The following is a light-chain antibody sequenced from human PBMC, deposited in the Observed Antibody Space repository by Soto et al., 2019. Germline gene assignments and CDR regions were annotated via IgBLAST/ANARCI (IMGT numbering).Light chain of an antibody. J-gene: IGKJ4*01. Sequence: EIVMTQSPATLSVSPGDRATLSCRASQSVSSSLAWYQQIPGQAPRLLIYDASTRATGIPVRFGGSGSGTEFTLTISSLQSEDFAVYYCQQYNNWPPLTFGGGTKVDI. CDR1: QSVSSS. CDR2: DAS. V-gene: IGKV3-15*01. CDR3: QQYNNWPPLT.